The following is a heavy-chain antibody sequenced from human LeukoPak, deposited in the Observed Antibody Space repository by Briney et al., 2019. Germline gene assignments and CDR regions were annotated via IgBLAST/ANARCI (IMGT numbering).Heavy chain of an antibody. Sequence: ASVKVSCKASGYTFTKYAISWVRQAPGQGLEWMGWISPYNGDTNYPHKLQGRVTMTADTSTSTASMELRSLRSDDTAVYYCAREESQEVTYYDALTGETSNSYYYYYMDVWGKGTTVTVSS. J-gene: IGHJ6*03. V-gene: IGHV1-18*01. CDR3: AREESQEVTYYDALTGETSNSYYYYYMDV. CDR1: GYTFTKYA. CDR2: ISPYNGDT. D-gene: IGHD3-9*01.